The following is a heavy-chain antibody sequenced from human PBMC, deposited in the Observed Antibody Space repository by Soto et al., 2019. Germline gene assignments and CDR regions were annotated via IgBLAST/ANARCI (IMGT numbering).Heavy chain of an antibody. Sequence: SVKVCCKESGGTLGSYARSWVRQAPGQGLEWMGGIIPIFGTANYAQKFQGRVTITADESTSTAYMELSSLRSEDTAVYYCAIDSSSFVDYFDYWGQGTLVTVSS. CDR1: GGTLGSYA. CDR2: IIPIFGTA. V-gene: IGHV1-69*13. J-gene: IGHJ4*02. CDR3: AIDSSSFVDYFDY. D-gene: IGHD6-13*01.